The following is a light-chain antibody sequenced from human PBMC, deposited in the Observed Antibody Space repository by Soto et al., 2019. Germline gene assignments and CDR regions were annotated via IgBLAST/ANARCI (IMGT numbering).Light chain of an antibody. CDR1: QSVSSSF. CDR3: QQYDSSPRT. V-gene: IGKV3-20*01. Sequence: EMVLTQSPGTLSLSPGERATLSCRASQSVSSSFLAWYQQKRGPAPRLLIYGASSRATGIPVRFSGNGSGTDFTLTISRLEPEDFAVYYCQQYDSSPRTFGPETKVDIK. CDR2: GAS. J-gene: IGKJ3*01.